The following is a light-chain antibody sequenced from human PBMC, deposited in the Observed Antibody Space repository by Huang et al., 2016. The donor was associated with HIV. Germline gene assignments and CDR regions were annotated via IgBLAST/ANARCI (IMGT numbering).Light chain of an antibody. Sequence: EIVLTQSPATLSLSPGESAALFCRASHGLGGNLTLYQQRPGQAPRLRIYDTSNRATGIPARFTGSGSGTDYTLTISSLEPEDFVVYYCQQRSDWPLTFGGGTKVDIK. J-gene: IGKJ4*01. V-gene: IGKV3-11*01. CDR1: HGLGGN. CDR2: DTS. CDR3: QQRSDWPLT.